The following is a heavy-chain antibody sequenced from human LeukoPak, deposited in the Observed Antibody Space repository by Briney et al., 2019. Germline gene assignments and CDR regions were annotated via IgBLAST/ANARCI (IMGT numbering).Heavy chain of an antibody. CDR2: IRTKANNYAT. Sequence: GGSLRLSCAGSGFTFRGSAMHWVRQASGKGLEWVGRIRTKANNYATAYAASLSGRFTISRDDSKNMAYLHLNGLKTEDTALYYCARAGRANTVTTFWYFDLWGRGTLVTVSS. J-gene: IGHJ2*01. CDR3: ARAGRANTVTTFWYFDL. CDR1: GFTFRGSA. D-gene: IGHD4-17*01. V-gene: IGHV3-73*01.